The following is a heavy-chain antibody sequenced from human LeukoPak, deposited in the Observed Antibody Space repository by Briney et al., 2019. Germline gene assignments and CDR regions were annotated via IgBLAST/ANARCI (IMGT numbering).Heavy chain of an antibody. Sequence: GSLRLSCVASGFTSSSYWMSWVRQAPGKGLEWVANIKYDGSEKYYVDSVKGRFIISRDDAKNSLYLQMNSLRAEDTAVYYCVVAATGRGGLDVWGQGPTVTVSS. CDR3: VVAATGRGGLDV. CDR1: GFTSSSYW. D-gene: IGHD6-13*01. J-gene: IGHJ6*02. CDR2: IKYDGSEK. V-gene: IGHV3-7*01.